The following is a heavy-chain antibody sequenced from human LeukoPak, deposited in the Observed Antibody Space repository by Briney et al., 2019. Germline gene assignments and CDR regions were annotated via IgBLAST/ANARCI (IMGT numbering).Heavy chain of an antibody. CDR2: IGTASDT. V-gene: IGHV3-13*01. D-gene: IGHD1-1*01. CDR1: GFIFDAHA. Sequence: GGSLRLPCAASGFIFDAHAMNWVRQPTGQGLEWVSTIGTASDTYYPGSVEGRFTLSRDNAKNSLYLQMNSLTAGDTAVYYCARGPPRGKYYYMDVWGKGTTVTVSS. CDR3: ARGPPRGKYYYMDV. J-gene: IGHJ6*03.